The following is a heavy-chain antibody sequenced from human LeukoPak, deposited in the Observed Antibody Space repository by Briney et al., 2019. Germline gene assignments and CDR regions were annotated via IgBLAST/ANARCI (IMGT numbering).Heavy chain of an antibody. J-gene: IGHJ4*02. CDR2: ISSSGSTI. Sequence: GGSLRLSCAASGFTFSSYEMNWVRQAPGKGLEWLSYISSSGSTIYYADSVKGRFTISRDNSKNTLYLQMNSLRAEDTAVYYCARDWQWLVKSGNIDYWGQGTLVTVSS. CDR3: ARDWQWLVKSGNIDY. CDR1: GFTFSSYE. D-gene: IGHD6-19*01. V-gene: IGHV3-48*03.